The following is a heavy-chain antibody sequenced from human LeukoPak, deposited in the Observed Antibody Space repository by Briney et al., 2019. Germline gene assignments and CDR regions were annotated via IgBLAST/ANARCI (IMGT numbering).Heavy chain of an antibody. CDR1: GFTFSSYW. J-gene: IGHJ4*02. Sequence: GGSLRLSCAASGFTFSSYWMSWVRQAPGKGLEWVANIKQDGSEKYYVDSVKGRFTISRDNAKNSLYLQMNSLRAEDTAVYYCARAGYYGSGSYYWFGYWGQGTLVTVSS. CDR3: ARAGYYGSGSYYWFGY. V-gene: IGHV3-7*01. D-gene: IGHD3-10*01. CDR2: IKQDGSEK.